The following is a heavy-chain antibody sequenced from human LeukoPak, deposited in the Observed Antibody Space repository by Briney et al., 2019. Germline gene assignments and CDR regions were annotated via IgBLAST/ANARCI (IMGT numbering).Heavy chain of an antibody. D-gene: IGHD3-3*01. CDR1: GFTFSSYG. CDR3: AKSLYYDFWSGYSH. V-gene: IGHV3-30*18. Sequence: GGSLRLSCAASGFTFSSYGMHWVRQAPGKGLEWVAVISYDGSNKYYADSVKGRFTISRDNSKNTLYLQMNSLRAEDTAVYYCAKSLYYDFWSGYSHWGQGTLVTVSS. J-gene: IGHJ4*02. CDR2: ISYDGSNK.